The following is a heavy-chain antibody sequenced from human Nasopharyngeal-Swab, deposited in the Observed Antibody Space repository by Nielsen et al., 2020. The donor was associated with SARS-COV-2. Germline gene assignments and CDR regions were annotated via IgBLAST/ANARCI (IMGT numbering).Heavy chain of an antibody. CDR1: GFPFSSYW. J-gene: IGHJ6*02. Sequence: GESLKIPCAASGFPFSSYWMRWVRQAPGKGLEWVANIKQDGSEKYYVDSVKGRFTIPRDNAKNSLYLQMNSLRAEDTAVYYCARLAKIWGQQLAYYYYYGMDVWGQGTTVTVSS. CDR3: ARLAKIWGQQLAYYYYYGMDV. V-gene: IGHV3-7*01. CDR2: IKQDGSEK. D-gene: IGHD6-13*01.